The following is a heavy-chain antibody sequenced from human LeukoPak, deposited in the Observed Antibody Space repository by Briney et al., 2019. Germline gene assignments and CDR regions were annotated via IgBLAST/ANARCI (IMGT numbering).Heavy chain of an antibody. CDR2: INTNTGNP. CDR3: ARAHPVMVYANWYFDL. CDR1: GYTFTSYA. J-gene: IGHJ2*01. V-gene: IGHV7-4-1*02. D-gene: IGHD2-8*01. Sequence: ASVKVSCKASGYTFTSYAMNWVRQAPGQGLEWMGWINTNTGNPTYAQGFTGQFVFSLDTSVSTAYLQISSLKAEDTAVYYCARAHPVMVYANWYFDLWGRGTLVTVSS.